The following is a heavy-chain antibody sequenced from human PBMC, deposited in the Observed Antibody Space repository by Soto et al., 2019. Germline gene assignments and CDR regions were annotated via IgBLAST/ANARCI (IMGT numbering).Heavy chain of an antibody. CDR3: AKDSTYGSYYFDH. Sequence: GGSLRLSCAAFGFTFSTYGMHWVRQVPGKGLEWVAVISYDGTNKYYADSVKGRFAISRDNSENTLFLQMNSLRAEDTAVYYCAKDSTYGSYYFDHWGQGTLVTVS. D-gene: IGHD2-15*01. CDR2: ISYDGTNK. J-gene: IGHJ4*02. V-gene: IGHV3-30*18. CDR1: GFTFSTYG.